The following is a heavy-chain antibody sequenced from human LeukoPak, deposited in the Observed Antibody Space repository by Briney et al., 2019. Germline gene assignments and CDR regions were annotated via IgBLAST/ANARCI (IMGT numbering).Heavy chain of an antibody. J-gene: IGHJ4*02. Sequence: SETLSLTCTVSGGSISSSGYYWGWIRQPPGKGPEWIGSIYYSGSTYYNPSLKSRVTISVDTSKNQFSLKLSSVTAADTAVYYCARLYNGYSDYWGQGTLVTVSS. CDR3: ARLYNGYSDY. D-gene: IGHD5-12*01. CDR2: IYYSGST. V-gene: IGHV4-39*01. CDR1: GGSISSSGYY.